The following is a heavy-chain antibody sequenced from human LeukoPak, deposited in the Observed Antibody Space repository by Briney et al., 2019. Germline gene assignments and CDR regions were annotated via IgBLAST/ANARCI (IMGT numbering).Heavy chain of an antibody. CDR2: ISSSGSTI. CDR3: ARVTAYCSSTSCAPVDFDY. Sequence: GGSLRLSCAASGFTFSDYYMSWIRQAPGKGLEWVSYISSSGSTIYYADSVKGRFTISRDNAKNSLYLQINSVRAEDTAVYYCARVTAYCSSTSCAPVDFDYWGQGTLVTVSS. CDR1: GFTFSDYY. J-gene: IGHJ4*02. D-gene: IGHD2-2*01. V-gene: IGHV3-11*04.